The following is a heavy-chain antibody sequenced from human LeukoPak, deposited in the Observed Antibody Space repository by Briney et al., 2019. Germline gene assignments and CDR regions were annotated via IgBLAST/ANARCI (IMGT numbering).Heavy chain of an antibody. CDR2: MNPNSGNT. J-gene: IGHJ4*02. CDR1: GYTFTSYD. V-gene: IGHV1-8*03. Sequence: ASVKVSCKASGYTFTSYDINWVRQATGQGLEWMGWMNPNSGNTGYAQKFQGRVTITRNTSISTAYMELSSLRSEDTAVYYCAREEYYYGSSGSRWTAGFDYWGQGTLVTVSS. D-gene: IGHD3-22*01. CDR3: AREEYYYGSSGSRWTAGFDY.